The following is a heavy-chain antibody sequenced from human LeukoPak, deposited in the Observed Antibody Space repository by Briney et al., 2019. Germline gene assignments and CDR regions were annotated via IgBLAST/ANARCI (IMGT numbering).Heavy chain of an antibody. V-gene: IGHV3-23*01. Sequence: PGGSLRLSCAASGFTFSSYAMQWVRQAPGKGLEWVSGISGSGGSTYYADSVKGRFTISRDNSKNTLYLQMNSLRAEDTAVYYCAKDTGTSHYDILTGLDYWGQGTLVTVSS. J-gene: IGHJ4*02. D-gene: IGHD3-9*01. CDR3: AKDTGTSHYDILTGLDY. CDR1: GFTFSSYA. CDR2: ISGSGGST.